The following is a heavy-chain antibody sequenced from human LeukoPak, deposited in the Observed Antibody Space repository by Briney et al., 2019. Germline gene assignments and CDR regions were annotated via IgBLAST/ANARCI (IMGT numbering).Heavy chain of an antibody. CDR3: ARAAYYYDSSGSFY. Sequence: GGSLRLSCAASGFTFSSYAMHWVRQAPGKGLESVAVISYDGSNKYYADSVKGRFTISRDNSKNTLYLQMNSLRAEDTAVYYCARAAYYYDSSGSFYWGQGTLVTVSS. J-gene: IGHJ4*02. D-gene: IGHD3-22*01. CDR2: ISYDGSNK. CDR1: GFTFSSYA. V-gene: IGHV3-30-3*01.